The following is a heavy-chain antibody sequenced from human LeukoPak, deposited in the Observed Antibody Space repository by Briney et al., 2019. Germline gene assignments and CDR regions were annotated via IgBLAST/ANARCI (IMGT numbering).Heavy chain of an antibody. CDR2: IYSGGST. J-gene: IGHJ6*02. CDR3: ARDRGLWFGGGEGMDV. CDR1: GFTVSSNY. Sequence: GGSLRLSCAASGFTVSSNYMSWVRQAPGKGLEWVSVIYSGGSTYYADSVKGRFTISRDNSKNTLYLQMNSLRAEDTAVYYCARDRGLWFGGGEGMDVWGQGTTVTVSS. D-gene: IGHD3-10*01. V-gene: IGHV3-66*01.